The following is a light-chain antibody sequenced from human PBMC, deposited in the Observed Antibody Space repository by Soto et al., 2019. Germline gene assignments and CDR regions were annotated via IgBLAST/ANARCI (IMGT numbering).Light chain of an antibody. Sequence: EIVLTQSPATLSLSPGERATLSCRASQSVSSYLAWYQQRPGQAPRLLIYGASNRATGIPARFSGSGSGTDFTLTISSLEAEDFALYYCQPRTDWPMTFGQGTRLEIK. J-gene: IGKJ5*01. CDR2: GAS. CDR1: QSVSSY. CDR3: QPRTDWPMT. V-gene: IGKV3-11*01.